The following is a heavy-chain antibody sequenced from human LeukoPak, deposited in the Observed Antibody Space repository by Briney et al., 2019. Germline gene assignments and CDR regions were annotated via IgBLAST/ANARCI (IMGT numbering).Heavy chain of an antibody. CDR3: ARGPPPDFDW. CDR2: ISSNGGST. V-gene: IGHV3-64*01. Sequence: GGSLRLSCAASGFTFSSYAMHWVRQAPGKGLEYVSAISSNGGSTYYANSVKGRFTISRDNSKNTLYLQMGSLRAEDMAVYYCARGPPPDFDWWGQGTLVTVSS. CDR1: GFTFSSYA. J-gene: IGHJ4*02.